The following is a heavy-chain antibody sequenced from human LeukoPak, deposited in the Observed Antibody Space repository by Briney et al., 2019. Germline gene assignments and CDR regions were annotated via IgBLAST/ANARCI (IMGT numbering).Heavy chain of an antibody. CDR1: GFTFSTYN. CDR2: ISSGSSTI. V-gene: IGHV3-48*01. J-gene: IGHJ4*02. CDR3: ARATPSGSYWFDY. Sequence: GGSLRLSCAASGFTFSTYNMNWLRQAPGKGLEWVSYISSGSSTIFYADSVKGRFTISRDNAKTSLYLQMNSLRAEDTAVYYCARATPSGSYWFDYWGQGTPVTVSS. D-gene: IGHD3-10*01.